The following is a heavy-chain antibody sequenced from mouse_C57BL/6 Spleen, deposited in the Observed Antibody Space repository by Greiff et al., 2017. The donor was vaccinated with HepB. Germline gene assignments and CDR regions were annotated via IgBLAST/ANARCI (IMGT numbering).Heavy chain of an antibody. J-gene: IGHJ2*01. CDR3: ARWDGYLDY. CDR2: IDPSDSYT. CDR1: GYTFTSYW. D-gene: IGHD2-3*01. V-gene: IGHV1-69*01. Sequence: QVQLQQPGAELVMPGASVKLSCKASGYTFTSYWMHWVKQRPGQGLEWIGEIDPSDSYTNYNQKFKGKSTLTVDKSSSPAYMQLSSLASEDSAVYYCARWDGYLDYWGQGTTLTVSS.